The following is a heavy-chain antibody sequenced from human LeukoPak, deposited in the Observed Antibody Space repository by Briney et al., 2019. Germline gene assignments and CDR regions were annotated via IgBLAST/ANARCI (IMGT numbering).Heavy chain of an antibody. CDR2: IYHSGST. V-gene: IGHV4-30-2*01. Sequence: PSQTLSLTCTVSGGSISSGGYYWSWIRQPPGKGLEWIGYIYHSGSTYYNPSLKSRVTISVDRSKNQFSLKLSSVTAADTAVYYCARNNANYVSGSYYGDYWGQGTLVTVSS. CDR1: GGSISSGGYY. CDR3: ARNNANYVSGSYYGDY. D-gene: IGHD3-10*01. J-gene: IGHJ4*02.